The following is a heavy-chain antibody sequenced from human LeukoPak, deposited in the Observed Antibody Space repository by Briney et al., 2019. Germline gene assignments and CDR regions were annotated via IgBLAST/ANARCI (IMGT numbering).Heavy chain of an antibody. J-gene: IGHJ4*02. D-gene: IGHD5-24*01. CDR3: ARPKDGYNI. V-gene: IGHV5-51*01. CDR1: GYNFSSFW. CDR2: IYPGDSYI. Sequence: PGESLKISCKGSGYNFSSFWIGWVRQMPGKGLEWIGLIYPGDSYITYRPSFQGQVTISADKSISTAYLQWSSLKASDTAMYYCARPKDGYNIWGQGTLVTVSS.